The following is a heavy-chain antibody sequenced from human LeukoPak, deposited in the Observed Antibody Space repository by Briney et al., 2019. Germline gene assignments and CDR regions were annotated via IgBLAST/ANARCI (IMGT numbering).Heavy chain of an antibody. V-gene: IGHV4-59*01. CDR1: GGSISSYY. J-gene: IGHJ4*02. CDR2: IYYSGST. Sequence: PSETLSLTCTVSGGSISSYYWSWIRQPPGKGLEWIGYIYYSGSTNYNPSLKSRVTMSVDTSNNQISLKLSSVTAADTAVYYCARDRGSTGYFDCWGQGTLVTLSS. D-gene: IGHD3-22*01. CDR3: ARDRGSTGYFDC.